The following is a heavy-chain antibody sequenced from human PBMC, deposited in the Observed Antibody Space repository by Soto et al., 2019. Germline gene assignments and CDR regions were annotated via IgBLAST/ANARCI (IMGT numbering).Heavy chain of an antibody. Sequence: ASVKVSCKASGGTFSSYAISWVRQAPGKGLEWMGGFDPEDGETIYAQKFQGRVTMTEDTSTDTAYMELSSLRSEDMAVYYCATDRYGDFPNDYWGQGTLVTVSS. CDR3: ATDRYGDFPNDY. D-gene: IGHD4-17*01. V-gene: IGHV1-24*01. CDR1: GGTFSSYA. J-gene: IGHJ4*02. CDR2: FDPEDGET.